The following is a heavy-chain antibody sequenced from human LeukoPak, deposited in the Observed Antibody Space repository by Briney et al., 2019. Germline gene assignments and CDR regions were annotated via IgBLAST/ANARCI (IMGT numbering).Heavy chain of an antibody. D-gene: IGHD2-15*01. CDR2: IRSKAYGGTT. CDR1: GFTFGDYA. CDR3: TRASGPNYYYYYMDV. Sequence: GGSLRLSCTASGFTFGDYAMSWFRQAPGKGLEWVGFIRSKAYGGTTEYAASVKGRFTISRDDSKSIAYLQMNSLKTEDTAVYYCTRASGPNYYYYYMDVWGKGTTVTVSS. J-gene: IGHJ6*03. V-gene: IGHV3-49*03.